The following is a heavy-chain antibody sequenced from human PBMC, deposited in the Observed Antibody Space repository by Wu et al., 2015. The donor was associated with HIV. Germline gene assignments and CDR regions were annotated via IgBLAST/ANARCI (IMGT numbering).Heavy chain of an antibody. CDR1: GDTFSSHA. D-gene: IGHD3-10*01. CDR3: ARAGMVRGPNWFDP. V-gene: IGHV1-69*05. Sequence: QVQLVQSGAEVKKPGSSVKVSCKASGDTFSSHAISWVRQAPGQGLEWMGGSIPIFGTANYAQKFQGRVTITTDESTSTAYMELSSLRFDDTAVYYCARAGMVRGPNWFDPGAREPWSPSPQ. J-gene: IGHJ5*02. CDR2: SIPIFGTA.